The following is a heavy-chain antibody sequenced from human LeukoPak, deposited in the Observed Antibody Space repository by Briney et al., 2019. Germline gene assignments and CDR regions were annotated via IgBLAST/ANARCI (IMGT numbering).Heavy chain of an antibody. V-gene: IGHV3-23*01. Sequence: GESLRLSCAASGVTLSTYGLSWVRQAPGKGLEWISAIRGSGYTTFYADSVKGRFTISRDNSENTLYLQMNSLRAEDTAVYYCEKRGGNYDLTWGQGTLVTVSS. CDR1: GVTLSTYG. J-gene: IGHJ5*02. CDR3: EKRGGNYDLT. CDR2: IRGSGYTT. D-gene: IGHD3/OR15-3a*01.